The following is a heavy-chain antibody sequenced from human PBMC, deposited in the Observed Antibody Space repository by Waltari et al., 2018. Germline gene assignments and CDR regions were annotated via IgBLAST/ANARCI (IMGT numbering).Heavy chain of an antibody. CDR2: IIPIFGTA. J-gene: IGHJ5*02. D-gene: IGHD4-17*01. CDR3: ASRAGYYGDYEWFDP. CDR1: GGPFRRYA. V-gene: IGHV1-69*13. Sequence: QVQLVQSGAGVRKPRCSVKVSCKASGGPFRRYASRWWRRAAGPGLEWRGRIIPIFGTANYAQKFQGRVTITADKSTSTAYMELSSLRSEDTAVYYCASRAGYYGDYEWFDPWGQGTLVTVSS.